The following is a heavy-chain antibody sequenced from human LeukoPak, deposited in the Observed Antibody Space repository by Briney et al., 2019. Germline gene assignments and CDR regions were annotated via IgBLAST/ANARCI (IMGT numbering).Heavy chain of an antibody. CDR1: GFTFTSSA. CDR3: ASSITMIVVVTPAPNFDY. CDR2: IVVGSDNA. V-gene: IGHV1-58*01. Sequence: TSVKVSCKASGFTFTSSAVQWARQARGQRLEWIGWIVVGSDNAKYAQKFQERVTMTRDTSISTAYMELSRLRSDDTAVYYCASSITMIVVVTPAPNFDYWGQGTLVTVSS. J-gene: IGHJ4*02. D-gene: IGHD3-22*01.